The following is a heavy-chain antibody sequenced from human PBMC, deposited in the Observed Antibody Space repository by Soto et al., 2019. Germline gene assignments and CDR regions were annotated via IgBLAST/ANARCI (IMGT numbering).Heavy chain of an antibody. D-gene: IGHD6-13*01. CDR3: ARHRGQPLIYIYYYYGMDV. CDR2: INHRGST. J-gene: IGHJ6*04. V-gene: IGHV4-34*01. Sequence: ASETLSLTCAVYGGSFSGYYWSWIRQPPGKGLEWIGEINHRGSTNYNPSLKSRVTISVDTSKNQFSLKLSSVTAADTAVYYCARHRGQPLIYIYYYYGMDVWGKGTTVTVSS. CDR1: GGSFSGYY.